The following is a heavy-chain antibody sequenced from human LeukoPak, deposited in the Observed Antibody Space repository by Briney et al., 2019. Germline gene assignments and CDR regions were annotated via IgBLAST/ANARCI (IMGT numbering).Heavy chain of an antibody. D-gene: IGHD5-12*01. J-gene: IGHJ6*03. CDR2: ISSSSSYI. V-gene: IGHV3-21*01. CDR3: ARDLVGSITMDV. CDR1: GFTFSSYS. Sequence: GGSLRLSCAASGFTFSSYSMNWVRQAPGKGLEWVSSISSSSSYIFYADSVKGRFTISRDNAKNSLYLQVNSLRAEDTATYYCARDLVGSITMDVWGKGTTVTVSS.